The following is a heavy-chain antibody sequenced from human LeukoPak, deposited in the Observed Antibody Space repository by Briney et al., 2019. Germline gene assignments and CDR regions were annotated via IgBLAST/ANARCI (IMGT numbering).Heavy chain of an antibody. V-gene: IGHV1-69*06. CDR3: ARVVGLTGYSSNWYSGYYYYMDV. D-gene: IGHD6-13*01. J-gene: IGHJ6*03. CDR1: GGTFSSYA. Sequence: GASVKVSWKTSGGTFSSYAITWVRQTPGQGLEWMGGIIPIFGTTNYAQKFQDRVTITADKSTSTAYMKLSSLRSEDTAVYYCARVVGLTGYSSNWYSGYYYYMDVWGKGTTVTVSS. CDR2: IIPIFGTT.